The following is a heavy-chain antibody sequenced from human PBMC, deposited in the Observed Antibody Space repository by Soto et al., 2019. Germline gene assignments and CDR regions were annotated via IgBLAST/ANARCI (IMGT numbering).Heavy chain of an antibody. CDR3: GVNLGYCSGGSCYPTHTIDF. V-gene: IGHV4-59*08. CDR2: IYYSGST. Sequence: SETLSLTCTVSGASISTYYWNWIRQPPGKGLEWIGYIYYSGSTNYNPSLKSRVTMSLDASKNQLSLKLRSVTAADAGVYYCGVNLGYCSGGSCYPTHTIDFWGLGMLVTVSS. CDR1: GASISTYY. D-gene: IGHD2-15*01. J-gene: IGHJ4*02.